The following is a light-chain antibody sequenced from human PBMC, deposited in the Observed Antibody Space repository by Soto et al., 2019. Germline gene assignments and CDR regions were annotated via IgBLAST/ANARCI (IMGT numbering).Light chain of an antibody. CDR3: QQRNYWQVT. Sequence: EIVLTQSPGTLSLSPGERATLSCRASQSLTNSFIAWYQQKPGQAPRLLIYDTSSRATGIPDRFSGSGSGTDFTLTISSLEPEDFAVYYCQQRNYWQVTFGQGTRLEIK. CDR2: DTS. J-gene: IGKJ5*01. CDR1: QSLTNSF. V-gene: IGKV3D-20*02.